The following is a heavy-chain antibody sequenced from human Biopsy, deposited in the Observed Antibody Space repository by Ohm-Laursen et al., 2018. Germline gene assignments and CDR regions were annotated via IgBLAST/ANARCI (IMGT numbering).Heavy chain of an antibody. CDR2: SSAYNGNT. J-gene: IGHJ6*02. D-gene: IGHD3-10*01. Sequence: ASVKVSCNASGYTFSMYAIIWVRQAPGQGLEWMGWSSAYNGNTNYAQKVQGRVTMTTDTSTSTAYMELRSLRSDDTAVYYCARDRGYYYYYGMDVWGQGTTVTVSS. CDR3: ARDRGYYYYYGMDV. V-gene: IGHV1-18*01. CDR1: GYTFSMYA.